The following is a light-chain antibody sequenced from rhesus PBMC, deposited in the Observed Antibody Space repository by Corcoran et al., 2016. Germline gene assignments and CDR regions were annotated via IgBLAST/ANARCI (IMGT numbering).Light chain of an antibody. Sequence: DIQMTQSPSSLSASVGDRVTITCRASQGITTVLSWYQQKPGETPKLLFSEASSLQSGIPSRFSGSGSGTDFTLTISSLQSEDFATYYCQHYYSTPYSFGQGTKVEIK. CDR1: QGITTV. CDR2: EAS. V-gene: IGKV1-21*01. CDR3: QHYYSTPYS. J-gene: IGKJ2*01.